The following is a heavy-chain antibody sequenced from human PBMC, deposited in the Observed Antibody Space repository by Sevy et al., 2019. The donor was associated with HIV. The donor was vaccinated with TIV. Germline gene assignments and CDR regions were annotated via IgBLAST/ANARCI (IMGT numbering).Heavy chain of an antibody. Sequence: GGSLRLSCAASGFIFSDYYMSWIRQAPGKGLEWVSYISVSGNTIYYTDSVKGRFTISRDNAKDSLYLQMNSLRAEDTAVYYSARAGGSWALRYWGQGSLVTVSS. CDR3: ARAGGSWALRY. J-gene: IGHJ4*02. CDR2: ISVSGNTI. D-gene: IGHD3-16*01. V-gene: IGHV3-11*01. CDR1: GFIFSDYY.